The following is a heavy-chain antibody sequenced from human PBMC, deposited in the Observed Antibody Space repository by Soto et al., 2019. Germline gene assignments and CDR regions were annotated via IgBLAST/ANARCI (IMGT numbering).Heavy chain of an antibody. Sequence: SEVRSLTCFVSGGSVTSHHWSWIRQFPGKGLEWXGXTXXXGXTXSXPXXXXRVTMSLDTSKNQLSLKFPSMTAADTAVYYCARDMHAGFTHYFDPWGQGTLATV. CDR3: ARDMHAGFTHYFDP. V-gene: IGHV4-59*02. CDR1: GGSVTSHH. J-gene: IGHJ5*02. D-gene: IGHD1-26*01. CDR2: TXXXGXT.